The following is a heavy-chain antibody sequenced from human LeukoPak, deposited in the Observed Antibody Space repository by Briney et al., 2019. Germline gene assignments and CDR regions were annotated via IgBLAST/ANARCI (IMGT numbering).Heavy chain of an antibody. CDR2: ISGSGGST. Sequence: GGSLRLSCAASGFTFSSYAMSWVRQAPGKGLEWVSAISGSGGSTYYADSVKGRFTISRDNSKNTLYLQMNSLRAEDTAVYYCARDGGPYGGFDYWGQGTLVTVSS. CDR1: GFTFSSYA. D-gene: IGHD4-23*01. V-gene: IGHV3-23*01. CDR3: ARDGGPYGGFDY. J-gene: IGHJ4*02.